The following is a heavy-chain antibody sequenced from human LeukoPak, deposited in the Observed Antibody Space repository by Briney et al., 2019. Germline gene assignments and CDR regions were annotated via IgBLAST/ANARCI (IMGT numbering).Heavy chain of an antibody. CDR2: ITSSSTYT. CDR3: ARLPKADYYYYYMDV. J-gene: IGHJ6*03. V-gene: IGHV3-21*01. CDR1: GFSFSSYN. Sequence: GGSLRLSCAASGFSFSSYNMNWVRLTPGKGLEWVSSITSSSTYTFYADSVKGRFTISRDNAKNSLYLQMNSLRAEDTAVYYCARLPKADYYYYYMDVWGKGTTVTVSS.